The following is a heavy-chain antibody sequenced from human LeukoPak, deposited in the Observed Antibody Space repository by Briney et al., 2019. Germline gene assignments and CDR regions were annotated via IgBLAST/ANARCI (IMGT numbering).Heavy chain of an antibody. Sequence: SETLSLTCAVYGGSFSGYYWSWIRQPPGKGLEWIGEINHSGSTNYNPSLKSRFTISVDTSKNQFSLKLSSVTAADTAVYYCARGGLSMRTFDYWGQGTLVTVSS. D-gene: IGHD2-8*01. CDR1: GGSFSGYY. CDR2: INHSGST. J-gene: IGHJ4*02. V-gene: IGHV4-34*01. CDR3: ARGGLSMRTFDY.